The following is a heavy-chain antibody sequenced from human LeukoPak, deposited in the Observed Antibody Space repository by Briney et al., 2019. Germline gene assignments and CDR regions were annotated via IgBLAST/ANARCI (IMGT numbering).Heavy chain of an antibody. CDR3: AKDRLRYFDAAFDI. Sequence: GGSLRLSCAATGFTFSSYAMSWVRQATGKGLEWVSAISGSGGSTYYADSVKGRFTISRDNSKNTLYLQMNSLRAEDTAVYYCAKDRLRYFDAAFDIWGQGTMVTVSS. CDR1: GFTFSSYA. D-gene: IGHD3-9*01. V-gene: IGHV3-23*01. CDR2: ISGSGGST. J-gene: IGHJ3*02.